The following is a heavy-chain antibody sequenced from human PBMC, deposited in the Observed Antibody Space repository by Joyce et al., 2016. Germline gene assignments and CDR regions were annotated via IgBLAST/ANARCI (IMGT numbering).Heavy chain of an antibody. D-gene: IGHD4-23*01. Sequence: EVQLVESGGGLVQPGGSLRLSCAASGFTFSSYWVYWVRKAPGKGLVWGSRINRDGRSTTYADSVKGRFTISRDNAKNTLYLQMNSLRAEDTAVYYCARLRRWSGPSDCWGQGTLVTVSS. CDR2: INRDGRST. V-gene: IGHV3-74*03. J-gene: IGHJ4*02. CDR3: ARLRRWSGPSDC. CDR1: GFTFSSYW.